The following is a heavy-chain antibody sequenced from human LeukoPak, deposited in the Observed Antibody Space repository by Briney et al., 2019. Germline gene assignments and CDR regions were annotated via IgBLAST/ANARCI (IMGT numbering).Heavy chain of an antibody. CDR1: GYTFTSYD. D-gene: IGHD4-23*01. CDR2: MNPNCGNT. V-gene: IGHV1-8*01. CDR3: ARGPSYGGNSGYGMDV. Sequence: ASVKVSCKASGYTFTSYDINWVRQATGQGLEWMGWMNPNCGNTGYAQKFQGRVTMTRNTSISTAYMELSSLRSEDTAVYYCARGPSYGGNSGYGMDVWGQGTTVTVSS. J-gene: IGHJ6*02.